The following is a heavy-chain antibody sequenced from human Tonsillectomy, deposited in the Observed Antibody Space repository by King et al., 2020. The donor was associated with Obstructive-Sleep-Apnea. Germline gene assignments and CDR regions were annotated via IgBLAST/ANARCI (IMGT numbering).Heavy chain of an antibody. J-gene: IGHJ4*02. V-gene: IGHV3-23*04. D-gene: IGHD6-19*01. CDR2: ISGSGGST. Sequence: VQLVESGGGLVQPGGSLRLSCAASGFTFSSYAMSWVRQAPGKGLEWVSAISGSGGSTYYADSVKGRFTISRDNSKNTLYLQMNSLRAEDTAVYYCATTVSTVAGTMGYFDYWGQGTLVTVSS. CDR3: ATTVSTVAGTMGYFDY. CDR1: GFTFSSYA.